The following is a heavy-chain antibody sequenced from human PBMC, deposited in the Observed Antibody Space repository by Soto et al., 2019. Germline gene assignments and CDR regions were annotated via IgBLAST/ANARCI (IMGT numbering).Heavy chain of an antibody. CDR3: ARGRWTQRTADYYLDY. Sequence: ASVKVSCKASGYTFSAYAIHWVRQAPGQRPEWMGWIDANNGKTKYSGKFQGRVTITRDTSATTAYMELSRLNSEDTAVYYCARGRWTQRTADYYLDYWGQGTLVTVSS. V-gene: IGHV1-3*01. CDR1: GYTFSAYA. J-gene: IGHJ4*02. D-gene: IGHD1-1*01. CDR2: IDANNGKT.